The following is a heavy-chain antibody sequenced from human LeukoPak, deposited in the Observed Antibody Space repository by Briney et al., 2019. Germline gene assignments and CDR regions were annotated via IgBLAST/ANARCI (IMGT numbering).Heavy chain of an antibody. CDR1: GFTFSSYG. Sequence: PGGSLRLSCAASGFTFSSYGMHWVRQAPGKGLEWVAFIRYDGSNKYYADSVKGRFTISRDNSKNTLYLQMNSLRAEGTAVYYCAKGFFWSGYYPFDYWGQGTLVTVSS. CDR2: IRYDGSNK. CDR3: AKGFFWSGYYPFDY. J-gene: IGHJ4*02. D-gene: IGHD3-3*01. V-gene: IGHV3-30*02.